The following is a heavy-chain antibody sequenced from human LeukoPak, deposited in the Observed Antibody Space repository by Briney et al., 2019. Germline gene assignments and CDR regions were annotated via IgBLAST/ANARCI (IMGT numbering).Heavy chain of an antibody. Sequence: SETLSLTCAVYGGSFSGYYWSWIRQPPGKGLEWIGEINHSGSTNYNPSLKSRVTISVDTSKNQFSPKLSSVTAADTAVYYCARLYGSGNNWGQGTLVTVSS. D-gene: IGHD3-10*01. CDR1: GGSFSGYY. V-gene: IGHV4-34*01. CDR3: ARLYGSGNN. CDR2: INHSGST. J-gene: IGHJ4*02.